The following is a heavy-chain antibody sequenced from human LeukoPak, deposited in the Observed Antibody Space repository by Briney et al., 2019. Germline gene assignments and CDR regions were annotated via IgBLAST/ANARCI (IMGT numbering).Heavy chain of an antibody. V-gene: IGHV4-34*01. Sequence: SETLSLTCSVDGGSFTGYYWTWIRQPPGKGLEWIGEINHTGNTNNNPSLKSRVTLSIDMSKKQFSLHLTSLTAADTAVYYCARITGYGGGSLRYWGQGTLVAISS. CDR2: INHTGNT. CDR1: GGSFTGYY. D-gene: IGHD4-23*01. CDR3: ARITGYGGGSLRY. J-gene: IGHJ4*02.